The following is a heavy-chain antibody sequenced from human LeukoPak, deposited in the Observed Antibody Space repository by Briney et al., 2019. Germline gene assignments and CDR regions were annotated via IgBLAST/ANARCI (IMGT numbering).Heavy chain of an antibody. D-gene: IGHD5-18*01. CDR1: GGTFSSYA. CDR3: ASVSPKGYSYADFDY. Sequence: ASVKVSCKASGGTFSSYAISWVRQAPGQGLEWMGRIIPIFGTANYAQKFQGRVTITTDESPSTAYMELSRLRSEDTAVYYCASVSPKGYSYADFDYWGQGTLVTVSS. CDR2: IIPIFGTA. V-gene: IGHV1-69*05. J-gene: IGHJ4*02.